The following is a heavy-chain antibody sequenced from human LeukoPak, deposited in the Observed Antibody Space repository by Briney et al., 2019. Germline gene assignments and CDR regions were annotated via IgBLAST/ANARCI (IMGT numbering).Heavy chain of an antibody. CDR2: MNPNSGNT. J-gene: IGHJ5*02. CDR1: GYTFTSYD. D-gene: IGHD2-2*02. V-gene: IGHV1-8*01. CDR3: ARDLGYCSSTSCHSRFDP. Sequence: ASVKVSCKASGYTFTSYDINWVRQATGQGLEWMGWMNPNSGNTGYAQKFQGRVTMTGNTSISTAYMELSSLRSEDTAVYYCARDLGYCSSTSCHSRFDPWGQGTLVTVSS.